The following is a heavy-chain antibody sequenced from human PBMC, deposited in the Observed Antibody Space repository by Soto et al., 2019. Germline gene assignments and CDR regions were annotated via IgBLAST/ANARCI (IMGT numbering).Heavy chain of an antibody. CDR2: ISTYNGNT. V-gene: IGHV1-18*01. J-gene: IGHJ6*03. Sequence: QVQLVQSGAEVKQPGASVKVSCKASGYTFTNYGFTWVRQAPGQGLEWMGWISTYNGNTKYAQKVQGRLTMTTDTPRSTDNMELNSLRSDDTGVYYCARTTVTASYYYMDVSGKGTTVTVYS. CDR1: GYTFTNYG. CDR3: ARTTVTASYYYMDV. D-gene: IGHD4-17*01.